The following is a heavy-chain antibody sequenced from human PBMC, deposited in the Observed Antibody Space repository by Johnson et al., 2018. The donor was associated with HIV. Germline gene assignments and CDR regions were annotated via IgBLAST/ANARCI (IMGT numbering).Heavy chain of an antibody. CDR2: ISYDGINK. D-gene: IGHD3-16*01. CDR3: ARGGWGDAFDI. J-gene: IGHJ3*02. V-gene: IGHV3-30-3*01. Sequence: QVQLVESGGGVVQPGRSLRLSCAASGFTFSSYAMHWVRQAPAKGLEWVAVISYDGINKYYADSVKGRFTISRDNSKNTLYLQMNSLRPEDTAVYYCARGGWGDAFDIWGQGTMVTVSS. CDR1: GFTFSSYA.